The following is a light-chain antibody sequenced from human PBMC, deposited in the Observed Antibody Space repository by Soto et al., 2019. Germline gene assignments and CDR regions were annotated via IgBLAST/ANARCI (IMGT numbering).Light chain of an antibody. J-gene: IGLJ3*02. CDR2: NNS. V-gene: IGLV1-44*01. CDR1: SSNIGNRS. Sequence: QPVLTQPPSASGTPGQRVTISCSGSSSNIGNRSVNWYQQLPGTAPKLLILNNSQRPSGVPDRFSGTKSGTSASLAISGLQSEDEADYYCAAWDDSLSCPVFGGGTKLTVL. CDR3: AAWDDSLSCPV.